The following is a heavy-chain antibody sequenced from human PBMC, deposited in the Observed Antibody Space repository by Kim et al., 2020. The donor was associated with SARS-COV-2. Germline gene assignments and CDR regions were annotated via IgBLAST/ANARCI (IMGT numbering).Heavy chain of an antibody. CDR3: VKGPYCSSTSCYWDGPYVGDYFDY. CDR1: GFTFSSYA. J-gene: IGHJ4*02. Sequence: GGSLRLSCSASGFTFSSYAMHWVRQAPGKGLEYVSAISSNGGSTYYADSVKGRFTISRDNSKNTLYLQMSSLRAEDTAVYYCVKGPYCSSTSCYWDGPYVGDYFDYWGQGTLVTVSS. D-gene: IGHD2-2*01. V-gene: IGHV3-64D*09. CDR2: ISSNGGST.